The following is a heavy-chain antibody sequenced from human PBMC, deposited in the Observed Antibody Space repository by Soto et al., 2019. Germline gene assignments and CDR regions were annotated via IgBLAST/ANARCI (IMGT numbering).Heavy chain of an antibody. V-gene: IGHV3-48*02. J-gene: IGHJ6*02. Sequence: EVQLVESGGGLVQPGGSLRLSCAASEFTFSSYSMNWVRQAPGKGLEWVSYIRSSGGTLFYAASVKGRFTFSRDNAKNSLYLQMNSLRYEDTAVYYCARVRGGSYYYGMDVWGQGTTVTVSS. D-gene: IGHD3-16*01. CDR3: ARVRGGSYYYGMDV. CDR2: IRSSGGTL. CDR1: EFTFSSYS.